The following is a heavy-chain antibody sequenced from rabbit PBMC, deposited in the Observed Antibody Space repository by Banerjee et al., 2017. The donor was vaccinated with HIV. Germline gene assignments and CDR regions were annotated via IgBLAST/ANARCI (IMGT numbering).Heavy chain of an antibody. V-gene: IGHV1S45*01. J-gene: IGHJ4*01. D-gene: IGHD6-1*01. CDR2: IYGGSHSST. CDR3: AREDYPWYGYINL. Sequence: QEQLVESGGGLVQPEGSLTLTCTASGIDLSSYYYMYWVRQAPGKGLEWIGCIYGGSHSSTYYASWAKGRFTISKTSSTTVTLQMTSLTAADTATYFCAREDYPWYGYINLWGPGTLVTVS. CDR1: GIDLSSYYY.